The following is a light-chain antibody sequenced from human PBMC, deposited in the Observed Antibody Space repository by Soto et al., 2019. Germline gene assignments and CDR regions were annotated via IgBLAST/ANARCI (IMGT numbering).Light chain of an antibody. CDR2: EVS. Sequence: QPALTQPASGSGSPGQSITISCTGTSSDVGGYNYVSWYQQHPGKAPKLMIYEVSNRPLGVSNRFSGSKSGNTASLTISGLQAEDEADYYCTSYTSSSTLDVFGTGTKVTVL. J-gene: IGLJ1*01. CDR3: TSYTSSSTLDV. CDR1: SSDVGGYNY. V-gene: IGLV2-14*01.